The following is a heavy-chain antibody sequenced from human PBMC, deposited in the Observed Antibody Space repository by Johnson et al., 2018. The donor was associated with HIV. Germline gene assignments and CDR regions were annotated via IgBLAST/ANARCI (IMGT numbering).Heavy chain of an antibody. D-gene: IGHD6-6*01. Sequence: VQLVESGGGVVQPGRSLRLSCAASGFTFSSYDMHWVRQATGKGLEWVSAIGTAGDTYYPGSVKGRFTISRDNAKNSLDLQMNSLRAEDTAVYYCTTAPQAARLFNDAFDIWGQGTMVTVSS. CDR1: GFTFSSYD. J-gene: IGHJ3*02. V-gene: IGHV3-13*01. CDR2: IGTAGDT. CDR3: TTAPQAARLFNDAFDI.